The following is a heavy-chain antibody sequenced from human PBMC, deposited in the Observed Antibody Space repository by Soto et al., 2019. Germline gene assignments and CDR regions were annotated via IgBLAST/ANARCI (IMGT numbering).Heavy chain of an antibody. V-gene: IGHV5-51*01. D-gene: IGHD3-22*01. Sequence: GESLKISCKGSGYSFANYWIGWVRQMPGQGLEWMGIIYPGDSDTRYSPSFQGQVNISADKSISTAYLQWSSLKASDTAMYYCASPSPTYYYDSSGYTNAFDIWGQGTMVTVSS. J-gene: IGHJ3*02. CDR3: ASPSPTYYYDSSGYTNAFDI. CDR2: IYPGDSDT. CDR1: GYSFANYW.